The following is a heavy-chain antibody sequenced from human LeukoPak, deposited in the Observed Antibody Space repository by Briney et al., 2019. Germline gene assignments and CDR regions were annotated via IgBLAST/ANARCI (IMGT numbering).Heavy chain of an antibody. D-gene: IGHD1-26*01. V-gene: IGHV3-23*01. CDR3: AKDRGGSDY. CDR1: GFTFSIYA. Sequence: GGSLRLSCAASGFTFSIYAMTWVRQAPGKGLEWVSAISGSGGSTYYADSVKGRFTISRDNSKNTLSPQMNSLRAEDTAVYYCAKDRGGSDYWGQGTLVTVSS. J-gene: IGHJ4*02. CDR2: ISGSGGST.